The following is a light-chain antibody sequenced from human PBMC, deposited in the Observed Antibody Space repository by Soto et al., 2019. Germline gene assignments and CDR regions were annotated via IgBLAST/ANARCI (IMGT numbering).Light chain of an antibody. CDR2: DTI. Sequence: EIVLTQSPDTLSLSPGERATLSCRASQSVSSYLAWYQQKPGQAPRLLICDTINRATGIPARFSGSGSAGTDFTLTISSLEPEDLAVYYCLQRSDWPRTFGQGTKVEI. V-gene: IGKV3-11*01. J-gene: IGKJ1*01. CDR1: QSVSSY. CDR3: LQRSDWPRT.